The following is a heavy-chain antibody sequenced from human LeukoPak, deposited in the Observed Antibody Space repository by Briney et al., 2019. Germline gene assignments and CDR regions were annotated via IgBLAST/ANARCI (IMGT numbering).Heavy chain of an antibody. D-gene: IGHD6-19*01. V-gene: IGHV3-23*01. CDR1: GFTFSSYA. CDR3: ASTYSSGWYTD. CDR2: ITCGGSNT. J-gene: IGHJ4*02. Sequence: GGSLRLSCAASGFTFSSYAMHWVRQAPGKGLEWVSAITCGGSNTDYADSVKGRFTISRDNFKNSLYLQMNRLRAQDTAVYFCASTYSSGWYTDWGQGTLVTVSS.